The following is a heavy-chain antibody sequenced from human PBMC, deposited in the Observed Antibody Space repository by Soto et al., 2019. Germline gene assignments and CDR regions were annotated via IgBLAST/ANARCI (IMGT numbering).Heavy chain of an antibody. CDR2: ISGSGVST. D-gene: IGHD3-10*01. CDR3: AKDHRIWGRLVEYMDV. V-gene: IGHV3-23*01. J-gene: IGHJ6*02. Sequence: GGSLRLSCAASGFTFSSYALGWVRQAPGRGLECVSAISGSGVSTFYADSVKGRFTISRDTSKNTLYLQMNTLTAEDTAVYYCAKDHRIWGRLVEYMDVWGQGTTVTVSS. CDR1: GFTFSSYA.